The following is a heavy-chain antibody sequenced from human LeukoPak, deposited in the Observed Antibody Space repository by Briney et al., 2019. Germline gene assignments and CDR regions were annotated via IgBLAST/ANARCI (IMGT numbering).Heavy chain of an antibody. CDR1: GYTFTSYG. CDR3: ASNERITMVRGVITPVPLDY. D-gene: IGHD3-10*01. CDR2: ISAYNGNT. Sequence: ASVKVSCKASGYTFTSYGISWVRQAPGQGLEWMGWISAYNGNTNYAQKLQGRVTMTTDTSTSTAYMELSSLRSEDTAVYYCASNERITMVRGVITPVPLDYWGQGTLVTVSS. V-gene: IGHV1-18*01. J-gene: IGHJ4*02.